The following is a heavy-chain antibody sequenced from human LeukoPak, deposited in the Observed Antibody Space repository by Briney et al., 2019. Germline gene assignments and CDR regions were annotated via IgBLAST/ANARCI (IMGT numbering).Heavy chain of an antibody. CDR3: ATVVGATHDAFDI. Sequence: ASVKVSCKVSVYTLTELSMHWVRQAPGKGLEWMGGFDPEDGETIYAQKFQGRVTMTEDTSTDTAYMELSSLRSEDTAVYYCATVVGATHDAFDIWGQGTMVTVSS. D-gene: IGHD1-26*01. V-gene: IGHV1-24*01. J-gene: IGHJ3*02. CDR1: VYTLTELS. CDR2: FDPEDGET.